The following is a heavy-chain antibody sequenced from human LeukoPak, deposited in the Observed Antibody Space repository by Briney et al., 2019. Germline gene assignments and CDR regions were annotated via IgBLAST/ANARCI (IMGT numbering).Heavy chain of an antibody. CDR3: ARAVVATTYFDY. CDR1: GYSISSGYY. Sequence: SETLSLTCTVSGYSISSGYYWGWIRQPPGKGLEWIGYIYYSGSTYYNPSLKSRVTISVDTSKNQFSLKLSSVTAADTAVYYCARAVVATTYFDYWGQGTLVTVSS. CDR2: IYYSGST. J-gene: IGHJ4*02. D-gene: IGHD5-12*01. V-gene: IGHV4-38-2*02.